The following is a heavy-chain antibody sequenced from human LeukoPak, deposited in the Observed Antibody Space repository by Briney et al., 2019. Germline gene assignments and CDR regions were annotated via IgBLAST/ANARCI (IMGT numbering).Heavy chain of an antibody. CDR2: IIPIFGTA. CDR1: GGTFSSYA. CDR3: ARVYSGWSPDY. D-gene: IGHD2-21*01. J-gene: IGHJ4*02. V-gene: IGHV1-69*05. Sequence: SVKVSCKASGGTFSSYAISWVRQAPGQGLERMGGIIPIFGTANYAQKFQGRVTMTRDTSTSTVYMELSSLRSEDTAVYYCARVYSGWSPDYWGQGTLVTVSS.